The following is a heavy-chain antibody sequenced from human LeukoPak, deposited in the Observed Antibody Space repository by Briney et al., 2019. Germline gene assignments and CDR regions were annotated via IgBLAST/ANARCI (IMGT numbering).Heavy chain of an antibody. CDR2: ISSSSSYI. D-gene: IGHD2-15*01. Sequence: PGGSLRLSCAASGFTFSSYSMNWVRQAPGKGLEWVSSISSSSSYIYYADSVKGRFTISRDNAKNSLYLQMNSLRAEDTAVYYCARDAPTAYCSGGSCYFDYWGQGTLVTVSS. J-gene: IGHJ4*02. CDR3: ARDAPTAYCSGGSCYFDY. V-gene: IGHV3-21*01. CDR1: GFTFSSYS.